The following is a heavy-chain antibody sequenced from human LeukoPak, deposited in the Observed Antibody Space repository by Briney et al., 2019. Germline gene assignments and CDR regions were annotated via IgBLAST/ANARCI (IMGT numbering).Heavy chain of an antibody. CDR1: GGSISSYY. V-gene: IGHV4-59*08. J-gene: IGHJ3*02. Sequence: SETLSLTCTVSGGSISSYYWSWIRQPLGKGLEWIGYIYYSGSTNYNPSLKSRVTISVDTSKNQFSLKLSSVTAADTAVYCCASSRYPGAFDIWGQGTMVTVSS. CDR3: ASSRYPGAFDI. CDR2: IYYSGST. D-gene: IGHD3-9*01.